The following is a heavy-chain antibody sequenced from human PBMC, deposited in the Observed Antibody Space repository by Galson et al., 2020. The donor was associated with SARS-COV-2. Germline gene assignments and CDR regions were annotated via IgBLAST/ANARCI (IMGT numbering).Heavy chain of an antibody. D-gene: IGHD1-1*01. Sequence: GESLKISCAASGFSFNIYAINWVRQAPGKGLEWVSYISSSSEIIYYADSVKGRFAVSRDNAKNSLFLQMNSLRAEDTAVYYCARDRRYSIDYWGQGALVTVSS. CDR1: GFSFNIYA. CDR3: ARDRRYSIDY. CDR2: ISSSSEII. V-gene: IGHV3-48*04. J-gene: IGHJ4*02.